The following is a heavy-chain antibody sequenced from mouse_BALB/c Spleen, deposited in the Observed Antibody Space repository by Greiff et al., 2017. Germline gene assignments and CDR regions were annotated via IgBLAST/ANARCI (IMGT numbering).Heavy chain of an antibody. D-gene: IGHD2-4*01. Sequence: EVQRVESGGDLVKPGGSLKLSCAASGFTFSSYGMSWVRQTPDKRLEWVATISSGGSYTYYPDSVKGRFTISRDNAKNTLYLQMSSLKSEDTAMYYCASGGLRRGFDYWGQGTTLTVSS. CDR1: GFTFSSYG. J-gene: IGHJ2*01. CDR3: ASGGLRRGFDY. V-gene: IGHV5-6*01. CDR2: ISSGGSYT.